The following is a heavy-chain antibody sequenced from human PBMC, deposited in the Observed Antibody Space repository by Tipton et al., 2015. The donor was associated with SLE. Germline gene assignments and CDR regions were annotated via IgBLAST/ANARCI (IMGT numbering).Heavy chain of an antibody. Sequence: TLSLTCTVSGGSIRSDDYYWTWIRQHPGKGLEWIGYVFSSGTTYHNPSLKGRLSLSLDTSQNQLSLKLSSVTSADTAVYYCARSPRGGGYYPYYFDYWGQGTLVTVSS. CDR2: VFSSGTT. J-gene: IGHJ4*02. CDR1: GGSIRSDDYY. CDR3: ARSPRGGGYYPYYFDY. D-gene: IGHD3-3*01. V-gene: IGHV4-31*03.